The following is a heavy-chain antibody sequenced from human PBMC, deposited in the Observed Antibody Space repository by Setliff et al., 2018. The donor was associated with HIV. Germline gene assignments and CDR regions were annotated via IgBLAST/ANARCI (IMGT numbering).Heavy chain of an antibody. D-gene: IGHD3-10*01. Sequence: PGGSLRLSCAASGFTFSSYWMSWVRQAPGKGLEWVANIKQDGSEKYYVDSVKGRFTISRDNAKNSLYLQMNSLRAEDTAVYYCAREGALWFGEPNHYYYYYGMDVWGQGTTVTVSS. J-gene: IGHJ6*02. CDR2: IKQDGSEK. V-gene: IGHV3-7*01. CDR3: AREGALWFGEPNHYYYYYGMDV. CDR1: GFTFSSYW.